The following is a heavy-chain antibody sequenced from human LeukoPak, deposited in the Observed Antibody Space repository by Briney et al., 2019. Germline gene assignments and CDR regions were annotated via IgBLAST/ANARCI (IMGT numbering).Heavy chain of an antibody. CDR1: GFTFSSYP. J-gene: IGHJ4*02. Sequence: PGGSLTLSCAASGFTFSSYPMSCVRQAPGKGLEWVSAISASGGTTYYADSVKGRFTISRDNSKNTLYLQMNSLRAEDTAVYYCAKDLSSGYPYYFDYWGQGTLVTVSS. CDR3: AKDLSSGYPYYFDY. CDR2: ISASGGTT. D-gene: IGHD3-22*01. V-gene: IGHV3-23*01.